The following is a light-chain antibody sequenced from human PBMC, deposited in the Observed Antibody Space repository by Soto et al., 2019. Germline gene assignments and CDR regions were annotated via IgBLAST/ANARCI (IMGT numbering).Light chain of an antibody. CDR3: QQYNSYTYT. Sequence: DSQRTPSPSSLSASVGDRVTIPCRASQSISSYLNWYQQKPGKAPKLLIYKASSLESGVPSRFSGSGSGTEFTLTISIRQPDDFATYYCQQYNSYTYTLGHGTKVDI. V-gene: IGKV1-5*03. CDR2: KAS. CDR1: QSISSY. J-gene: IGKJ3*01.